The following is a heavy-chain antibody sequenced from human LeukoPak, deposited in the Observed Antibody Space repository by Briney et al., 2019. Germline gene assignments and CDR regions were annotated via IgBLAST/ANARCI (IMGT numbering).Heavy chain of an antibody. J-gene: IGHJ4*02. D-gene: IGHD4-23*01. CDR3: ARDYGGHAFDC. V-gene: IGHV4-39*01. CDR2: FYYSGST. Sequence: ETLSLTCTVSGGSISRSSYYWGWIRQPPGKGLEWIGSFYYSGSTYYNPSLKSRVTISVDTSKNQFSLKLSSVTAADTAVYFCARDYGGHAFDCWGQGTLLSVPS. CDR1: GGSISRSSYY.